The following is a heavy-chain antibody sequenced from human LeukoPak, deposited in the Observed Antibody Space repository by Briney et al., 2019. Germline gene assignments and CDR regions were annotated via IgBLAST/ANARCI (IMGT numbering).Heavy chain of an antibody. V-gene: IGHV4-59*01. CDR1: GGSISSYY. J-gene: IGHJ5*02. CDR2: IYYSGST. Sequence: SETLSLTCTVSGGSISSYYWSWIRQPPGKGLEWIGYIYYSGSTNYNPSLKSRVTISVDTSKNQFSLKLSSVTAADTAVYYCARDYHFDSSGYYHRWFDPWGQGTLVPVSS. D-gene: IGHD3-22*01. CDR3: ARDYHFDSSGYYHRWFDP.